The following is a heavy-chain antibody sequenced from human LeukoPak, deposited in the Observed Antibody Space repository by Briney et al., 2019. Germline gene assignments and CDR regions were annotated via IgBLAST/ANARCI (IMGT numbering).Heavy chain of an antibody. D-gene: IGHD2-2*01. CDR2: IYYSGST. Sequence: KPSETLSLTCTVSGGSISSYYWSWIRQPPGKGLEWIGYIYYSGSTNYNPSLKSRVTISVDTSKNQFSLKLSSVTAADTAVYYCARAENVAMPNVWGQGTLVTVSS. CDR1: GGSISSYY. CDR3: ARAENVAMPNV. V-gene: IGHV4-59*01. J-gene: IGHJ4*02.